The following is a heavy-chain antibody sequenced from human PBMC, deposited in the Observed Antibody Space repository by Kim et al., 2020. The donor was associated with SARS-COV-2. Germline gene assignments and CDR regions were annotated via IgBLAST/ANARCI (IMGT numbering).Heavy chain of an antibody. J-gene: IGHJ4*02. CDR3: ASPRWYYFDY. CDR2: SNT. V-gene: IGHV3-23*05. D-gene: IGHD6-13*01. Sequence: SNTYYADSVRGRFTISRDNSKNTLFRQMNSLRAEDTAVYYCASPRWYYFDYWGQGTLVTVSS.